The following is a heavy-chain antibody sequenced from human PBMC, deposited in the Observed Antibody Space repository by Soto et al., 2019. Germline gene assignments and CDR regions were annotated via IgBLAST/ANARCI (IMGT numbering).Heavy chain of an antibody. CDR2: ISGTGDTI. CDR3: ARYCSGGSCDPSPHYYAMDV. CDR1: GFTFISYG. V-gene: IGHV3-48*02. J-gene: IGHJ6*02. Sequence: GGSLRLSCAASGFTFISYGMNWVRQAPGKGLEWISYISGTGDTIYYADSVKGRFTISRDNARNSLYLQVNSLREGDTAVYYCARYCSGGSCDPSPHYYAMDVWGQGTTVT. D-gene: IGHD2-15*01.